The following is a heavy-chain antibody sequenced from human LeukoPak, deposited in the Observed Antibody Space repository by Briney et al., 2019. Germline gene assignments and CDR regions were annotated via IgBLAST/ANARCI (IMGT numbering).Heavy chain of an antibody. D-gene: IGHD2-2*03. CDR3: ARAPGYCSSTSCYVSAFDI. V-gene: IGHV4-39*07. CDR2: IYTSGST. Sequence: SETLSLTCTVSGGSISSSSYYWGWIRQLPGKGLEWIGRIYTSGSTNYNPSLKSRVTISVDTSKNQFSLKLSSVTAADTAVYYCARAPGYCSSTSCYVSAFDIWGQGTMVTVSS. CDR1: GGSISSSSYY. J-gene: IGHJ3*02.